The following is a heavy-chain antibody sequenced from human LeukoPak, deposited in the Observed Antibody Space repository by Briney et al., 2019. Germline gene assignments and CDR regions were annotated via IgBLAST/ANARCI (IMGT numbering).Heavy chain of an antibody. D-gene: IGHD3-3*01. CDR3: ARERYDFWSGYRMDV. V-gene: IGHV3-53*01. CDR1: GFTVSSSY. Sequence: GGSLRLSCAASGFTVSSSYMSWVRQAPGKGLEWVSVFYSGGKTYYTDSVKGRFTISRDNSKNSLYLQMNSLRAEDTAVYYCARERYDFWSGYRMDVWGQGTTVTVSS. CDR2: FYSGGKT. J-gene: IGHJ6*02.